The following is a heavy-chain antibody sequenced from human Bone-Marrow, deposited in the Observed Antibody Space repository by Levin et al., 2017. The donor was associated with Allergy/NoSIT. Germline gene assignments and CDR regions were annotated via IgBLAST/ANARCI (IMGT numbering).Heavy chain of an antibody. Sequence: GGSLRLSCAASGFTFSSYTMNWVRQAPGKGLEWVSGVSGSGGSTYYADSVRGRFTISRDNSKNTVYLQLNSLRAEDTAVYYCARVFPPAAASWSAGALDIWGQGTMVTVSS. D-gene: IGHD2-2*01. CDR3: ARVFPPAAASWSAGALDI. CDR1: GFTFSSYT. V-gene: IGHV3-23*01. CDR2: VSGSGGST. J-gene: IGHJ3*02.